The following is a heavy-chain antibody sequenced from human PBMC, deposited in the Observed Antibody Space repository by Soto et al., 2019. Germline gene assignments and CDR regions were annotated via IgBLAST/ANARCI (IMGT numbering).Heavy chain of an antibody. CDR3: ARGGRIYDILTGYSNTFDY. Sequence: SETLSLTCAVYGGSFSGYYWSWIRQPPGKGLEWIGEINHSGSTNYNPSLKSRVTISVDTSKNQFSLKLSSVTAADTAVYYCARGGRIYDILTGYSNTFDYWGQGTLVTVS. J-gene: IGHJ4*02. CDR2: INHSGST. CDR1: GGSFSGYY. D-gene: IGHD3-9*01. V-gene: IGHV4-34*01.